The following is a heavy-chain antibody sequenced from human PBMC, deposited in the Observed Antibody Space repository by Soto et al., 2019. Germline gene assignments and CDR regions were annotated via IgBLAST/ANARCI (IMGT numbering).Heavy chain of an antibody. CDR1: GFTFDDYA. Sequence: GGSLRLSCAASGFTFDDYAMHWVRQAPGKGLEWVSGISWNSGSIGYADSVKGRFTISRDNAKNSLYLQMNSLRAEDTALYYCAKATLRYSSGWSPFDYWGQGTLVTVS. J-gene: IGHJ4*02. CDR3: AKATLRYSSGWSPFDY. V-gene: IGHV3-9*01. CDR2: ISWNSGSI. D-gene: IGHD6-19*01.